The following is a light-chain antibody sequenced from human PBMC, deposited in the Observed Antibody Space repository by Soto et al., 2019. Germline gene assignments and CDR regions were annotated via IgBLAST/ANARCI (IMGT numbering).Light chain of an antibody. Sequence: QSVLTQPPSASGTPGQRVTISCSGSTSNIGTNTVNWYHQLPGTAPKLLIYSYNLRPSGVPDRFSGSRSGTSASLAITGLQSEDEGDYYCAAWDDSLNGRVFGGGTKVTVL. CDR1: TSNIGTNT. V-gene: IGLV1-44*01. J-gene: IGLJ3*02. CDR3: AAWDDSLNGRV. CDR2: SYN.